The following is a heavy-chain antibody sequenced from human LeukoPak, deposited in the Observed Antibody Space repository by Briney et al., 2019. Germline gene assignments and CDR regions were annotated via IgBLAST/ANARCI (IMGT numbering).Heavy chain of an antibody. CDR3: ARAGVGSGYDSSYYYYMDV. Sequence: SETLSLTCTVSGGSISSYYWGWIRQPPGKGLEWIGSIYYSGSTYYNPSLKSRVTISADTSKNQFSLKLSSVTAADTAVYYCARAGVGSGYDSSYYYYMDVWGKGTTVTVSS. CDR2: IYYSGST. V-gene: IGHV4-39*07. J-gene: IGHJ6*03. CDR1: GGSISSYY. D-gene: IGHD5-12*01.